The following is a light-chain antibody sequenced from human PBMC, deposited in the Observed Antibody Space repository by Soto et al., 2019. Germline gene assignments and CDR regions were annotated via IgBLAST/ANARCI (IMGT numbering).Light chain of an antibody. CDR3: QKSSNWRT. CDR1: QSVSSY. Sequence: EIVLTQSPATLSLSPGERATLSCRASQSVSSYLAWYQQKPGQAPRLLIYDASNRATGIPARFSGSGSGTDFTLTISSLEPEDFAVYYCQKSSNWRTLGQGTKLDIK. V-gene: IGKV3-11*01. J-gene: IGKJ1*01. CDR2: DAS.